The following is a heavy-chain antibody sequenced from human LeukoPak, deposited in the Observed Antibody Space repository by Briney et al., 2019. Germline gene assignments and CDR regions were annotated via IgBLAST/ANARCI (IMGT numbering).Heavy chain of an antibody. CDR3: AKYTSGWFGA. CDR1: GFTFDAYA. CDR2: ISWNGDSV. V-gene: IGHV3-9*01. J-gene: IGHJ5*02. D-gene: IGHD3-3*01. Sequence: PGGSLSLSCAASGFTFDAYALPWARRAPGKGLEWTSGISWNGDSVGYADSVKGRFTISRDNAKNSLYLQMKSLRAEDTAMYYCAKYTSGWFGAWGQGALVTVSS.